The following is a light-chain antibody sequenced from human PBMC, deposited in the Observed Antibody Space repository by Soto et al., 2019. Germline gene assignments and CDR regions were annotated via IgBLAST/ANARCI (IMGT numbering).Light chain of an antibody. CDR2: EVG. Sequence: QSVLTQPASVSGSPGQSVTIACTGTNRDIGSYNLVSWYHQRPGEATKLIISEVGHRSAGISYRFPGSNSGNTASLTISGRHAEDEADYYGRSYTTTSTLFFGGGTKVTVL. CDR3: RSYTTTSTLF. CDR1: NRDIGSYNL. V-gene: IGLV2-14*01. J-gene: IGLJ2*01.